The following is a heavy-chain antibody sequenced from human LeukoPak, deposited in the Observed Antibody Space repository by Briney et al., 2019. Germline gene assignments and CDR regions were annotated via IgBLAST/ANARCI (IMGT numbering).Heavy chain of an antibody. CDR2: INHSGST. CDR1: GGSFSGYY. CDR3: ARGPDFWSGYSYYFDY. D-gene: IGHD3-3*01. J-gene: IGHJ4*02. V-gene: IGHV4-34*01. Sequence: PSETLSLTCAVYGGSFSGYYWSWIRQPPGKGLEWIGEINHSGSTNYNPSLKSRVTISVDTSKNQFSLKLSSVTAADTAVYYCARGPDFWSGYSYYFDYWGQGTLVTVSS.